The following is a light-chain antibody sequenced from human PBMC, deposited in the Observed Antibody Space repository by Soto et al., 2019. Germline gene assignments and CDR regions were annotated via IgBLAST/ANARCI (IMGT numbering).Light chain of an antibody. CDR1: QNVNNY. CDR3: QQRSNWPPGLT. Sequence: EIVLTQSPATLSLSPGERATLSCRASQNVNNYLAWYQQKPGQAPRLLIYDASNRATGIPARFSGSGSGTDFTLTIISLEPEDFAVYYCQQRSNWPPGLTFGGGTKVEIK. CDR2: DAS. V-gene: IGKV3-11*01. J-gene: IGKJ4*01.